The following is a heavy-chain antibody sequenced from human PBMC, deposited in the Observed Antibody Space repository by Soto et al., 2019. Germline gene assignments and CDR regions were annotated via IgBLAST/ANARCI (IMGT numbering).Heavy chain of an antibody. CDR1: GGSVTTNSYY. D-gene: IGHD2-15*01. CDR2: IYNSGST. V-gene: IGHV4-39*01. CDR3: VRLKVGAAAD. Sequence: SETLSLTCTVSGGSVTTNSYYRGWIRQPPGKGLEWIGSIYNSGSTYYNPSLKSRVTISVDTSKNQFSLKLSSVTAADTAVYYCVRLKVGAAADWGQGTLVTVSS. J-gene: IGHJ4*02.